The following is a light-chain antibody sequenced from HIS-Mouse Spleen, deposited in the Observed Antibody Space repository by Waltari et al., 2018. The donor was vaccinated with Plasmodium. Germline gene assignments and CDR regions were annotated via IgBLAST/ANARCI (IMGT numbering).Light chain of an antibody. V-gene: IGLV2-14*01. J-gene: IGLJ2*01. Sequence: QSALTQPASVSGSPGQSITISCTGTSSDVGGYNYVSWYQQHPGKAPKLMIYEVSNRPSGVSNRFAGSKSGKTASLTISGRQAEDEADYYCSSYTSSSTLVVFGGGTKLTVL. CDR3: SSYTSSSTLVV. CDR1: SSDVGGYNY. CDR2: EVS.